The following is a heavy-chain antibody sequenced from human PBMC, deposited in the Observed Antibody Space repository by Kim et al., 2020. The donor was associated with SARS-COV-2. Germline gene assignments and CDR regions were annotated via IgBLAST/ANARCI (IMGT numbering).Heavy chain of an antibody. J-gene: IGHJ6*02. Sequence: GGSLRLSCAASGFTLSSYAMHWVRQAPGKGLEWVAVIWYDGSNKYYADSVKGRFTISRDNSKNTLYLHMNSLRAEDTAVYYCAIDQDYYGSGSSSYYYYGMDVWGQGTPVTVS. CDR3: AIDQDYYGSGSSSYYYYGMDV. D-gene: IGHD3-10*01. CDR1: GFTLSSYA. CDR2: IWYDGSNK. V-gene: IGHV3-33*08.